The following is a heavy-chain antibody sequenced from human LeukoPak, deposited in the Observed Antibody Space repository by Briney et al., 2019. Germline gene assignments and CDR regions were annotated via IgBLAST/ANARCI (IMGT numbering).Heavy chain of an antibody. J-gene: IGHJ4*02. CDR3: ARVGDSSGYYGY. CDR2: IRSSSSYI. V-gene: IGHV3-21*01. CDR1: GFTFSSYS. D-gene: IGHD3-22*01. Sequence: GGSLRLSCAASGFTFSSYSMNWVRQAPGKGLEWVSSIRSSSSYIYYADSVKGRFTISRDNAKNSLYLQMNSLRAEDTAVYYCARVGDSSGYYGYWGQGTLVTVSA.